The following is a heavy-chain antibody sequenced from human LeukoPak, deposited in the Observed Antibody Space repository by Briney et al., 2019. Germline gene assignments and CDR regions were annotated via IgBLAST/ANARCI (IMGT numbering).Heavy chain of an antibody. V-gene: IGHV1-2*02. CDR1: GYSFTDYY. CDR3: ARYRPDTADDY. J-gene: IGHJ4*02. CDR2: INPNSGGT. Sequence: ASVKVSCKTSGYSFTDYYMHRVRQAPGQGLEWMGWINPNSGGTNYAQKFQGRVTMTRDTSISTAYMELSSLRSDDTAVYYCARYRPDTADDYWGQGTLVTVSS. D-gene: IGHD5-18*01.